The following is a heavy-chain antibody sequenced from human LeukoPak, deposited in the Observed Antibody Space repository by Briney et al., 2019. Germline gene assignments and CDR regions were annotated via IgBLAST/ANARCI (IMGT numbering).Heavy chain of an antibody. CDR2: IRYDGSNK. Sequence: GGSLRLSCAASGFTFSSYGMHWVRQAPGKGLEWVAFIRYDGSNKYYADSVKGRFTISRDNSKNTLYLQMNGLRAEDTAVYYCARVPTGAHWFDPWGQGTLVTVSS. CDR3: ARVPTGAHWFDP. D-gene: IGHD1-14*01. V-gene: IGHV3-30*02. CDR1: GFTFSSYG. J-gene: IGHJ5*02.